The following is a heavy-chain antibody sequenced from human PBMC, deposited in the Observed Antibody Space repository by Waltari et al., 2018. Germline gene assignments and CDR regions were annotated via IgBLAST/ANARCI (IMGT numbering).Heavy chain of an antibody. CDR2: IYPGDSDT. V-gene: IGHV5-51*03. D-gene: IGHD6-13*01. CDR1: GYSFTSYW. CDR3: ARGLSSSWYCFDY. J-gene: IGHJ4*02. Sequence: EVQLVQSGAEVKKPGESLKISCKGSGYSFTSYWIGWVRQMPGKGLEWMGIIYPGDSDTRYSPSFQGQVTISADKSISTAYLQWSSLRSEDTAVYYCARGLSSSWYCFDYWGQGTLVTVSS.